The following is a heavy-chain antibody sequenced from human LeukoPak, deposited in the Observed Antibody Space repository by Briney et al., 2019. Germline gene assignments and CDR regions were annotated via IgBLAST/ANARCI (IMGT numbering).Heavy chain of an antibody. D-gene: IGHD1-1*01. V-gene: IGHV3-11*04. CDR3: ARSTWENALDY. CDR2: ISSSGSTI. Sequence: YYWGWIRQPPGKGLEWVSYISSSGSTIYYADSVKGRFTISRDNAKNSLYLQMNSLRAEDTAVYYCARSTWENALDYWGQGTLVTASS. J-gene: IGHJ4*02. CDR1: YY.